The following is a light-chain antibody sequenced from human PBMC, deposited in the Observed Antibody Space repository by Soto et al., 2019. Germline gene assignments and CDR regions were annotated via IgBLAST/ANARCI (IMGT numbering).Light chain of an antibody. V-gene: IGKV1-27*01. CDR3: QKYNNAPRT. CDR1: QGISNY. Sequence: DIQMTQSPSSLSASVGDTVTITCRASQGISNYLAWYQQKPGQVPNLLIYAASTLQSGVPSRFSGSGSGTDLTLTISSLRPEDVATYYCQKYNNAPRTFGQGPKVEI. CDR2: AAS. J-gene: IGKJ1*01.